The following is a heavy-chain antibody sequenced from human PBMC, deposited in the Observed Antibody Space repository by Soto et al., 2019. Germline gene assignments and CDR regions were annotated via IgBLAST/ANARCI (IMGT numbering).Heavy chain of an antibody. CDR3: ARYSDARSTRCFFYLDF. J-gene: IGHJ4*03. CDR2: ISGGSSCI. Sequence: GGSLRLSCSVSGFTFSDYNMNWVRQAPGQGLEWVSSISGGSSCISHADPVKGRFTISRDNAKNSLFLEMNSLRAEDTAVYYWARYSDARSTRCFFYLDFWGKGTPVTVSS. D-gene: IGHD2-2*01. V-gene: IGHV3-21*06. CDR1: GFTFSDYN.